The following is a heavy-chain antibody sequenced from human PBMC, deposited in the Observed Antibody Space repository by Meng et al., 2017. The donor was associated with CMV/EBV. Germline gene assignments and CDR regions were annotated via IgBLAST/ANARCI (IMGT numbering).Heavy chain of an antibody. Sequence: HVVQPGAEVKRPGASVKVSCQTSGYRFSDHYMHWVRQAPGQGLEWMGWIYPNSGGTHYAQKFQDRVTMTRDTSISTVYMELSRLTSDDTAVYYCVRDHNWGPDYWGQGTLVTVSS. V-gene: IGHV1-2*02. CDR2: IYPNSGGT. CDR3: VRDHNWGPDY. CDR1: GYRFSDHY. J-gene: IGHJ4*02. D-gene: IGHD1-1*01.